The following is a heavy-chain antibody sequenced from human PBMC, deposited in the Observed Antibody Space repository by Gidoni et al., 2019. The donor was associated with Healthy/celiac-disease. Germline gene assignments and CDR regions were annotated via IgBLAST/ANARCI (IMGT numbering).Heavy chain of an antibody. CDR3: AKGEQWLSYAFDI. J-gene: IGHJ3*02. CDR1: GFTFSRYA. V-gene: IGHV3-23*01. CDR2: ISGSGGST. D-gene: IGHD6-19*01. Sequence: EVQLLESGGGLVQPGGSLSLPLAASGFTFSRYAMSWVRQAPGKGLEWVSAISGSGGSTYYADSVKGRFTISRDNSKNTLYLQMNSLRAEDTAVYYCAKGEQWLSYAFDIWGQGTMVTVSS.